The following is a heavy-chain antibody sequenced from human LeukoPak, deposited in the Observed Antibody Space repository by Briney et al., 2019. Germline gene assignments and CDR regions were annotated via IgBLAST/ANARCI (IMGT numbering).Heavy chain of an antibody. Sequence: GGSLRLSCAASGFTFSSYWMGWVRQAPGKGLQWVANIKTDGSEKYYVDSVKGRFTISRDNAKNSLYLQMNSLRAEDTAVYYCATYSSLNRREFQFWGQGTLLTVSS. J-gene: IGHJ1*01. CDR3: ATYSSLNRREFQF. V-gene: IGHV3-7*01. D-gene: IGHD3-22*01. CDR2: IKTDGSEK. CDR1: GFTFSSYW.